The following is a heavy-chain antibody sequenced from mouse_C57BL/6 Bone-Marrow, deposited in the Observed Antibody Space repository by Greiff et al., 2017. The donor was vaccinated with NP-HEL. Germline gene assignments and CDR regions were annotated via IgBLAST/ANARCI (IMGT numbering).Heavy chain of an antibody. J-gene: IGHJ4*01. CDR3: ATTIVTRYYAMDY. Sequence: QVQLKESGAELARPGASVKLSCKASGYTFTSYGISWVKQRTGQGLEWIGEIYPRSGNTYYNEKFKGKATLTADKSSSTAYMELRSLTSEDSAVYFCATTIVTRYYAMDYWGQGTSVTVSS. CDR2: IYPRSGNT. CDR1: GYTFTSYG. D-gene: IGHD2-5*01. V-gene: IGHV1-81*01.